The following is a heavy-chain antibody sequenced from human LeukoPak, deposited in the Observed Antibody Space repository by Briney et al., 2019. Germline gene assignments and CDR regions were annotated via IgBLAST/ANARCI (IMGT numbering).Heavy chain of an antibody. CDR3: ARWGYANDH. CDR1: GFTFSDFY. Sequence: GGSLRLSCAASGFTFSDFYMSWIRQAPGKGLEWVSHIDTRGTTTYCAGSVKGRFTISRDNAKNSLYLQMNSLRAEDTAVYYCARWGYANDHWGQGTLVTVSS. D-gene: IGHD5-12*01. V-gene: IGHV3-11*01. CDR2: IDTRGTTT. J-gene: IGHJ5*02.